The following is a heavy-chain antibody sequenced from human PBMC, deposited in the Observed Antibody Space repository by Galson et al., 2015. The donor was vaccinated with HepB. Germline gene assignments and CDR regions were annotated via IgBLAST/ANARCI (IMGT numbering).Heavy chain of an antibody. CDR2: INPNSGGT. J-gene: IGHJ4*02. Sequence: SVKVSCKASGYTFTGYYMHWMRQAPGQGLEWMGWINPNSGGTNYAQKFQGWVTMTRDTSISTAYMELSRLRSDDTAVYYCARGAEWELLHPFDYWGQGTLVTVSS. D-gene: IGHD1-26*01. CDR3: ARGAEWELLHPFDY. CDR1: GYTFTGYY. V-gene: IGHV1-2*04.